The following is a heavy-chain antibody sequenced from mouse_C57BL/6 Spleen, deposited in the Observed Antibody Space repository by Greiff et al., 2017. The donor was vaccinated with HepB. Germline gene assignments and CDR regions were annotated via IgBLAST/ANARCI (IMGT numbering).Heavy chain of an antibody. CDR3: ARNLQSAGYFDV. CDR2: IDPSDSYT. V-gene: IGHV1-69*01. CDR1: GYTFTSYW. J-gene: IGHJ1*03. Sequence: QVQLQQPGAELVMPGASVKLSCKASGYTFTSYWMHWVKQRPGQGLEWIGEIDPSDSYTNYNQKFKGKSTLTVDKSSSTAYMQLSSLTSEDSAVYYCARNLQSAGYFDVWGTGTTVTGSS.